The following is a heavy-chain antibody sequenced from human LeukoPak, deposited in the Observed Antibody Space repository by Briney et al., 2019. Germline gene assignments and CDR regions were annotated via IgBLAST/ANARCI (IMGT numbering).Heavy chain of an antibody. CDR3: ARGRYSYGTFDY. CDR2: INHSGST. J-gene: IGHJ4*02. D-gene: IGHD5-18*01. CDR1: GGSFSGYY. Sequence: SETLSLTCAVYGGSFSGYYWRWIRQPPGKGLEWIGEINHSGSTDYNPSLKSRVTISVDTSKNQFALKLSSVTAADTALYYCARGRYSYGTFDYWGQGTLVTVSS. V-gene: IGHV4-34*01.